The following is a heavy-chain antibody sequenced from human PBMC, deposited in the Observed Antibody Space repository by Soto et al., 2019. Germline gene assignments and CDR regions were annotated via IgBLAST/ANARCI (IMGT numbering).Heavy chain of an antibody. CDR1: GFTFEDYV. CDR2: ITWNSRII. Sequence: PGGSLRLSCAASGFTFEDYVMHWVRQAPGKGLEGVSRITWNSRIIGYADSVKGRFTISRDNAKNSLYLQMNSLRAEDTALYYCAKDNDGGYDAFDIWGQGTMVTVSS. V-gene: IGHV3-9*01. CDR3: AKDNDGGYDAFDI. D-gene: IGHD3-16*01. J-gene: IGHJ3*02.